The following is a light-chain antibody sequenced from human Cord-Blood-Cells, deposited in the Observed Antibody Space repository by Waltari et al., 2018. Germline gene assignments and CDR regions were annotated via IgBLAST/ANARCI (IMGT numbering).Light chain of an antibody. J-gene: IGLJ3*02. Sequence: QSALTQPASVSGSPGKSITISCTGTSSDVGAYNHVPWYHKHPGKAPKLMIYDDSNRRSGVANRVSVSSAGNTASLTITGLRAQYEADYYYSSYTSSSAWVFGGGTKLTVL. V-gene: IGLV2-14*03. CDR1: SSDVGAYNH. CDR3: SSYTSSSAWV. CDR2: DDS.